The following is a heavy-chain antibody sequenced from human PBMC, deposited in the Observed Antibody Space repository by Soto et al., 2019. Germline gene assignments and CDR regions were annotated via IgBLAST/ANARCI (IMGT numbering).Heavy chain of an antibody. J-gene: IGHJ4*02. Sequence: EVQLLESGGALVQPGESLRLSCAVSGININNYVMSWVRQAPGKGLEWASSISGSGGSTYYADSVKGRFTISRDNSKNTLYLQMNSLRAEDTAVYYCAKGWGDYWGQGTQVTVSS. CDR3: AKGWGDY. CDR2: ISGSGGST. CDR1: GININNYV. D-gene: IGHD7-27*01. V-gene: IGHV3-23*01.